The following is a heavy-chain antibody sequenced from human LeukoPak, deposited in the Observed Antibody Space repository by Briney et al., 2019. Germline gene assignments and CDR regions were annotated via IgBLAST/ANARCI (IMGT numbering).Heavy chain of an antibody. D-gene: IGHD2-2*01. J-gene: IGHJ6*04. CDR2: INHSGST. Sequence: SETLSLTCAVYGGSFSGYYWSWIRQPPGKGLEWIGEINHSGSTNYNPSLKSRVTISVDTSKNQFSLKLSSVTAADTAVYYCARVWDGSTSHSTSGYYYGMDVWGKGTTVTVSS. CDR1: GGSFSGYY. V-gene: IGHV4-34*01. CDR3: ARVWDGSTSHSTSGYYYGMDV.